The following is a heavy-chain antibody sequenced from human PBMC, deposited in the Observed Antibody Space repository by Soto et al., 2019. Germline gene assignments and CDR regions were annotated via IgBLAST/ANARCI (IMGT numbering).Heavy chain of an antibody. D-gene: IGHD6-19*01. CDR2: INHSGST. CDR1: GGSFSGYY. Sequence: SETLSLTCAVYGGSFSGYYWSWIRQPPGKGLEWIGEINHSGSTNYNPSLKSRVTISVDTSKNQFSLKLSSVTAADTAVYYCARGEEGIAVAKVHYYFDYWGQGTLVTVSS. CDR3: ARGEEGIAVAKVHYYFDY. V-gene: IGHV4-34*01. J-gene: IGHJ4*02.